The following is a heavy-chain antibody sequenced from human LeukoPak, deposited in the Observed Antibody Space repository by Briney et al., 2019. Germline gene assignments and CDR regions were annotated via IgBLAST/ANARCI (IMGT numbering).Heavy chain of an antibody. Sequence: ASVKVSCKASGYTFSNYGISWVRQTPGLGLEWMGWTSYNGNTNYAQKFQDRVTMTTDTSTTTAYMELRSLESDDTAVYYCARHSGSGWQALGYWGQGTLVTVSS. D-gene: IGHD6-19*01. CDR2: TSYNGNT. CDR3: ARHSGSGWQALGY. J-gene: IGHJ4*02. V-gene: IGHV1-18*04. CDR1: GYTFSNYG.